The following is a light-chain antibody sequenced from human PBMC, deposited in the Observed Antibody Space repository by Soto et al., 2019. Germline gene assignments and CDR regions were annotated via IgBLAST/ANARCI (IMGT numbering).Light chain of an antibody. Sequence: AIQMTQSPSSLSASVGETVTITCWASQGIRNDLGWYQQKPGKAPNLLIYATSSLQSGVPSRFSGSGSGTDFTLTISSLQPEDFATHYCLQDYDYPLTFGGGTTVEVK. V-gene: IGKV1-6*01. CDR3: LQDYDYPLT. CDR1: QGIRND. J-gene: IGKJ4*01. CDR2: ATS.